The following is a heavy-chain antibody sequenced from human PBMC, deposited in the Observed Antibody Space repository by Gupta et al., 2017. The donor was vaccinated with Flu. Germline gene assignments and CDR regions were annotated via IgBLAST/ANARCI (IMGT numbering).Heavy chain of an antibody. CDR3: ASSLPVNYYGSSGYYQPAYY. Sequence: QVQLVQSGAAVKKPGASVKVSCTASGYTFNSHYMHWVRQAPGQRLEWMGMINPGGGSASYAQKFQRSVTMTRDTSTSTVYMELSSLSSEDTAVDYCASSLPVNYYGSSGYYQPAYYWGQGTMVTVSS. D-gene: IGHD3-22*01. CDR2: INPGGGSA. CDR1: GYTFNSHY. J-gene: IGHJ4*02. V-gene: IGHV1-46*02.